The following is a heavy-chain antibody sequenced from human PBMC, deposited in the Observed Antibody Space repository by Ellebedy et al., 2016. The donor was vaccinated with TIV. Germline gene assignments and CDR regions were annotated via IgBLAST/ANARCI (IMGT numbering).Heavy chain of an antibody. V-gene: IGHV3-7*01. CDR2: INQDGSDT. Sequence: GESLKISCAASGFTFNSYWMTWVRRAPGKGLEWVANINQDGSDTYYVDSLRGRFTISRDNAKNSLYLLLNSLRGEDTAVYYCATDGSYGDYRSPTHAFVMWGQGTLVTVSS. CDR1: GFTFNSYW. CDR3: ATDGSYGDYRSPTHAFVM. J-gene: IGHJ3*02. D-gene: IGHD4-17*01.